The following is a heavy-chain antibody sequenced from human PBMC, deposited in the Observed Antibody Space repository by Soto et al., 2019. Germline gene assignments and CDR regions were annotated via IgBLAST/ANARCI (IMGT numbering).Heavy chain of an antibody. V-gene: IGHV1-69*08. CDR3: ARASTLGDGDYLDVYYYYYMDL. D-gene: IGHD4-17*01. J-gene: IGHJ6*03. CDR2: IMPLLGTA. Sequence: QVQLEQSGAEVKRPGSSVTVSCKASGGTLSSYTISWVRQAPGQGLEWMGGIMPLLGTAKYAQKFQGRVTISADKFTNTIYLELTGLRSDDTANYYCARASTLGDGDYLDVYYYYYMDLWGKGTTVTVSS. CDR1: GGTLSSYT.